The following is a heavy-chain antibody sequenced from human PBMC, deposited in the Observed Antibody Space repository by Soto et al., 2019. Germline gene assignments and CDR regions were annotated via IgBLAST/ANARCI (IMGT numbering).Heavy chain of an antibody. CDR2: ISSSSSTI. D-gene: IGHD6-19*01. CDR3: ARDLYDSGWYGAFDI. CDR1: GFTFSSYS. Sequence: PGGSLRLSCAASGFTFSSYSMNWVRQAPGKGLEWVSYISSSSSTIYYADSVKGRFTISRDNAKNSLYLQMNSLRVEDTAVYYCARDLYDSGWYGAFDIWGQGTMVTVSS. V-gene: IGHV3-48*01. J-gene: IGHJ3*02.